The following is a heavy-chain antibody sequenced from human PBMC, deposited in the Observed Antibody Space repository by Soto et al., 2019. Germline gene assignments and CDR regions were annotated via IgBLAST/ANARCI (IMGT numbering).Heavy chain of an antibody. CDR3: AKDLTYGATPGGALDI. CDR1: TFTFTGYA. D-gene: IGHD1-26*01. V-gene: IGHV3-23*01. J-gene: IGHJ3*02. Sequence: GGSLRLSCAASTFTFTGYAMSWVRQAPGKGLEWVSGISSSSDNTYYADSVKGRFTISRDNSKNTLYVQMNSVRAEDTAVYYCAKDLTYGATPGGALDIWGQGTKVTVSS. CDR2: ISSSSDNT.